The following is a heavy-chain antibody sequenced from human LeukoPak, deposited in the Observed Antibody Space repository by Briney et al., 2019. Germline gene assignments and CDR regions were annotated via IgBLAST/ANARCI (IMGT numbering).Heavy chain of an antibody. D-gene: IGHD3-22*01. CDR1: GGTFSSYA. J-gene: IGHJ1*01. CDR2: IIPILGIA. CDR3: ARDSSSGYDEYFQH. Sequence: ASVKVSCKASGGTFSSYAISWVRQAPGQGLEWMGRIIPILGIANYAQKFQGRVTITADKSTSTAYMELSSLRSEDTAVYYCARDSSSGYDEYFQHWGQGTLVTVSS. V-gene: IGHV1-69*04.